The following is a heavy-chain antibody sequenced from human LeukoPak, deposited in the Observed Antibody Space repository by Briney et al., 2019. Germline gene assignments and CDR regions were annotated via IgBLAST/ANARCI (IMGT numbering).Heavy chain of an antibody. D-gene: IGHD1-26*01. CDR3: TRGTGSYDY. Sequence: GGSLRLSCAASGFTVSTNYMTWVRQAPGKGLEWVSLIYSNDTTYYADSVKGRFTISRDNSKNTLHLQMNTLRAEDTAVYYCTRGTGSYDYWGQGTLVTVSS. J-gene: IGHJ4*02. CDR2: IYSNDTT. V-gene: IGHV3-66*02. CDR1: GFTVSTNY.